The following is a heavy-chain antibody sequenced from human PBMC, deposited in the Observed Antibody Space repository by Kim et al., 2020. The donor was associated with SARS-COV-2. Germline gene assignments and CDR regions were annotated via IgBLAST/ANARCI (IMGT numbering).Heavy chain of an antibody. Sequence: GGSLRLSCAASGFTFSSYAMSWVRQAPGKGLEWVSAISGSGGSTYYADSVKGRFTISRDNSKNTLYLQMNSLRAEDTAVYYCAKEPRITIFGVVITSFDYWGQGTLVTVSS. J-gene: IGHJ4*02. CDR1: GFTFSSYA. V-gene: IGHV3-23*01. D-gene: IGHD3-3*01. CDR2: ISGSGGST. CDR3: AKEPRITIFGVVITSFDY.